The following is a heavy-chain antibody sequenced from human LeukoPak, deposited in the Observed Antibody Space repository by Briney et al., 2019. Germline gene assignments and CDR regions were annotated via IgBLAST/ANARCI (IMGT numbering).Heavy chain of an antibody. Sequence: GRSLRLSCAASGFTFSSYGMHWVRQAPGKGLEWVAVISYDGSNKYYADSVKGRFTISRDNSKNTLYLQMNSRRAEDTAVYYCAKGSGSYYFYWGQGTLVTVSS. CDR1: GFTFSSYG. V-gene: IGHV3-30*18. D-gene: IGHD1-26*01. J-gene: IGHJ4*02. CDR3: AKGSGSYYFY. CDR2: ISYDGSNK.